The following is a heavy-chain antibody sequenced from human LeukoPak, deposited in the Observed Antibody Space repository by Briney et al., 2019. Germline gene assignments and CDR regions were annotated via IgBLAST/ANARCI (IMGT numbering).Heavy chain of an antibody. CDR2: SFPGDSDT. CDR1: GYTFTSYW. J-gene: IGHJ5*02. D-gene: IGHD3-3*01. Sequence: GEPLQISCQGSGYTFTSYWIGWLRQLPGKGRGGMGISFPGDSDTRSSPSFQGQVTISAAKSISTAYLQWSSLKASDTAMYSCSLPYYDFWTWGQGTLVTVSS. V-gene: IGHV5-51*01. CDR3: SLPYYDFWT.